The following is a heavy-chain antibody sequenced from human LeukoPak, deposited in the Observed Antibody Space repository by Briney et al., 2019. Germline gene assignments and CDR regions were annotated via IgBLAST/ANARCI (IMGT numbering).Heavy chain of an antibody. J-gene: IGHJ5*02. D-gene: IGHD2-21*01. V-gene: IGHV4-4*09. CDR3: ATSHDVKTAPYDL. CDR1: GGSISSYC. CDR2: IFTSGRT. Sequence: SETLSLTCTVSGGSISSYCWSWVRQSPGKGLEWIGSIFTSGRTDYNPSLKSRVTMSVDTSKNQLSMELRFLTAADTAVYYCATSHDVKTAPYDLWGQGTLVTVSS.